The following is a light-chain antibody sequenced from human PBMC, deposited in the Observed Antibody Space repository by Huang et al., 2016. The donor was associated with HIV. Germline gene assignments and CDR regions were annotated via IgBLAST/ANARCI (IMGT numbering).Light chain of an antibody. J-gene: IGKJ2*01. Sequence: ILMTQSPATLSLSPGERVTLSCRASQDIGTNLAWYQQKLGQAPRLLIYDSSTRATGVPARFSGSGYATECSLTISSPQSEDFAVYYCQQYNSGGTFGQGTKLEIK. V-gene: IGKV3-15*01. CDR3: QQYNSGGT. CDR1: QDIGTN. CDR2: DSS.